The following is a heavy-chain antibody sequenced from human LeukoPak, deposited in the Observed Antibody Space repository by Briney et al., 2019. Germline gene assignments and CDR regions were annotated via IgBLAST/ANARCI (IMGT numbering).Heavy chain of an antibody. CDR2: ISSSSSYI. CDR1: GFTFSSYS. D-gene: IGHD3-22*01. CDR3: AKGGENYYDSSSFDY. V-gene: IGHV3-21*01. Sequence: GGSLRLSCAASGFTFSSYSMNWVRQAPGKGLEWVSSISSSSSYIYYADSVKGRFTISRDNAKNSLYLQMNSLRAEDTAVYYCAKGGENYYDSSSFDYWGQGTLVTVSS. J-gene: IGHJ4*02.